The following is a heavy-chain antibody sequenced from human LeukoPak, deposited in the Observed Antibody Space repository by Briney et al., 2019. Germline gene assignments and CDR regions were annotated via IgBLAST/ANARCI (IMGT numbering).Heavy chain of an antibody. D-gene: IGHD7-27*01. J-gene: IGHJ4*02. CDR2: ISSSSSYI. Sequence: PGGSLRLSCAASGFTFSSYSMNWVRQAPGKGLEWVSSISSSSSYIYYADSVKGRSTISRDNAKSSLSLQMNSLRAEDTAVYYCARDSHWAFDYWGQGTLVTVSS. CDR3: ARDSHWAFDY. CDR1: GFTFSSYS. V-gene: IGHV3-21*01.